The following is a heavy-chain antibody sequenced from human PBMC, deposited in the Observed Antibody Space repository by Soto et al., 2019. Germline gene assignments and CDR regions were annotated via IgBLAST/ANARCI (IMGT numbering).Heavy chain of an antibody. CDR3: ARRLRDRNFYHGLAV. D-gene: IGHD2-21*02. Sequence: QVQLVQSGAELKKPGSSVKVSCKASGGTFSKYAISWVRQAPGQGLEWLGGIIPMFGTPNYAQKFQGRVTISADESTTTAYLELSSLRSADTAVYFCARRLRDRNFYHGLAVWGQGTTVTVSS. CDR1: GGTFSKYA. CDR2: IIPMFGTP. V-gene: IGHV1-69*01. J-gene: IGHJ6*02.